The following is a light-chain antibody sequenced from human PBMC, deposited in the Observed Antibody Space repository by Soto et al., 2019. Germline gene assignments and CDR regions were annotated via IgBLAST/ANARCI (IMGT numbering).Light chain of an antibody. CDR2: EVG. Sequence: QSALTQPASVSGSPGQSITISCTGTSSDIGTYIYVSWYLQHPGKAPKLLIYEVGNRPSGVSNRFSGSKSGTTASLTISGLQAEDEADYYCATWDGSLPGEVFGGGTKLTVL. J-gene: IGLJ2*01. CDR3: ATWDGSLPGEV. V-gene: IGLV2-14*01. CDR1: SSDIGTYIY.